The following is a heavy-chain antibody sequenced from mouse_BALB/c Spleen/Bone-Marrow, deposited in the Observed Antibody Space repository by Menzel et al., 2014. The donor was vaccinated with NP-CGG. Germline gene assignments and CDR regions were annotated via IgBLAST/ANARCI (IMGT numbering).Heavy chain of an antibody. D-gene: IGHD2-4*01. CDR3: ARQTYYDYDGYFDY. V-gene: IGHV5-6*02. Sequence: EVKVEESGGDLVKPGGSLKLSCAASGFTFSSYGMSWVRQTPDKRLEWVATISSGGSYTYYPDSVKGRFTISRDNAKSTLYLQMSSLKSEDTAMYYCARQTYYDYDGYFDYWGQGTTLTVSS. CDR1: GFTFSSYG. CDR2: ISSGGSYT. J-gene: IGHJ2*01.